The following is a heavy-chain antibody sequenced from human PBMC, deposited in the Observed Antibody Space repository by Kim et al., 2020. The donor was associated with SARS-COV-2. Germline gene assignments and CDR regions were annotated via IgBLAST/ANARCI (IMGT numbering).Heavy chain of an antibody. J-gene: IGHJ6*02. CDR3: ARDGRCSSTSCYLIGMDV. D-gene: IGHD2-2*01. Sequence: GGSLRLSCAASGFTFSSYSMNWVRQAPGKGLEWVSSISSSSSYIYYADSVKGRFTISRDNAKNSLYLQMNSLRAEDTAVYYCARDGRCSSTSCYLIGMDVWGQGTTVTVSS. V-gene: IGHV3-21*01. CDR1: GFTFSSYS. CDR2: ISSSSSYI.